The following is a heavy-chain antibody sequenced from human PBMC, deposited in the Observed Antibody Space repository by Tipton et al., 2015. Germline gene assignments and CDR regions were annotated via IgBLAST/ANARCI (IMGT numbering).Heavy chain of an antibody. J-gene: IGHJ4*02. CDR2: IKGDGSIS. CDR1: GFTFSLYW. D-gene: IGHD4-23*01. V-gene: IGHV3-74*01. Sequence: LSLTCSASGFTFSLYWMHWVRQVPGKGLAWVSRIKGDGSISDHADSVKGRFTISRDNAKNTLYLQMNSLRAEDTALYYCARGSSTLTPTGDYWGQGILVTVSS. CDR3: ARGSSTLTPTGDY.